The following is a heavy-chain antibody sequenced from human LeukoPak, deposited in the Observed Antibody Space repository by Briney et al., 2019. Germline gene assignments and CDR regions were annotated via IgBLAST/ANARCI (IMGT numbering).Heavy chain of an antibody. J-gene: IGHJ4*02. CDR1: GGSLSSGDYY. CDR3: ARLDTALDY. Sequence: PSETLSLTCTVSGGSLSSGDYYWNWIRQYPGKGLEWIGNIYYTGSTSYSPSLKSRVSISRDTSKNQFSLNLHSVTAADTAVYYCARLDTALDYWGQGTLVTVSS. V-gene: IGHV4-31*03. D-gene: IGHD5-18*01. CDR2: IYYTGST.